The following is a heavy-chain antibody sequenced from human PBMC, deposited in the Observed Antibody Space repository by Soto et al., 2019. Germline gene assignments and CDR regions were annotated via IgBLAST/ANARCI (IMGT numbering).Heavy chain of an antibody. CDR1: GVSCSSYA. J-gene: IGHJ4*02. CDR3: AKDKDRGGDHSPPFDY. D-gene: IGHD2-21*02. CDR2: ISGSGDAT. V-gene: IGHV3-23*01. Sequence: GGSLRLGCAASGVSCSSYAMSWVRQAPGKGLEWVSSISGSGDATYYADSVKGRFTISRDNSKNTLFLQMNRLRVEDTAVYYCAKDKDRGGDHSPPFDYWGPGALVTVSS.